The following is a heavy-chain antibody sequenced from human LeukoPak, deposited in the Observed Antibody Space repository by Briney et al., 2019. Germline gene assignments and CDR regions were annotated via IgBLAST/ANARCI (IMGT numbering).Heavy chain of an antibody. D-gene: IGHD4-17*01. Sequence: SGGSLRLSCAASGFTFSSYSINWVRQAPGKGLEWASSISSSSSYIYYADSVKGRFTISRDNAKNSLYLQMNSLRAEDTAVYYCARNHGDYVGAFDIWGQGTMVTVSS. CDR1: GFTFSSYS. CDR3: ARNHGDYVGAFDI. V-gene: IGHV3-21*01. J-gene: IGHJ3*02. CDR2: ISSSSSYI.